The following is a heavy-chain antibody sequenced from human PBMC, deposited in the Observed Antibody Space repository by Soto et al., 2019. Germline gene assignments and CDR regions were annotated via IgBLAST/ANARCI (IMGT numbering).Heavy chain of an antibody. CDR1: GGSISSYY. D-gene: IGHD2-21*01. Sequence: SETLSLTCTVSGGSISSYYWSWIRQPPGKGLEWIGYIYYSGSTNYNPSLKSRVTISVDTSKNQFSLKLSSVTAADTAVYYCARSAAITIPNSWFDPWGQGTLVTVSS. V-gene: IGHV4-59*01. J-gene: IGHJ5*02. CDR2: IYYSGST. CDR3: ARSAAITIPNSWFDP.